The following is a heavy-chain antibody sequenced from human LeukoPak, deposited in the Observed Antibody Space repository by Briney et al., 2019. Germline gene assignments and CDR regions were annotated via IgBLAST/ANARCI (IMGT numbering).Heavy chain of an antibody. CDR1: GGSFSGYY. V-gene: IGHV4-34*01. D-gene: IGHD4-17*01. J-gene: IGHJ4*02. CDR3: ARGTTVTGYDY. CDR2: INHSGST. Sequence: SETLSLTCAVYGGSFSGYYWSWIRQPPGKGLEWIGEINHSGSTNYNPSLKSRVTISVDTSKNQFSLKLSSVTAADTAVYYCARGTTVTGYDYWGQGTLVTVSS.